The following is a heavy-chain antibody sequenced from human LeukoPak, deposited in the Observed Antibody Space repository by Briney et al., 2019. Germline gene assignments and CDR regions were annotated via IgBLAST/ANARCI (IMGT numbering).Heavy chain of an antibody. CDR3: ARRRSFAGRDLDY. V-gene: IGHV4-31*03. J-gene: IGHJ4*02. D-gene: IGHD2-15*01. Sequence: SETLSLTCTVSGGSISSGGYYWSWIRQHPGKGVEWIGYIYYSGSTYYNPSLKSRVTISVDTSKNQFSLKLSSVTAADTAVYYCARRRSFAGRDLDYWGQGTLVTVSS. CDR1: GGSISSGGYY. CDR2: IYYSGST.